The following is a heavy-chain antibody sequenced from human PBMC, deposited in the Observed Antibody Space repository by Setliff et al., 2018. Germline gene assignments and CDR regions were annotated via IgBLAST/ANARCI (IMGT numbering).Heavy chain of an antibody. V-gene: IGHV4-59*08. D-gene: IGHD3-3*01. J-gene: IGHJ6*03. Sequence: SETLSLTCTVSGDSINNFYWSWIRQPPGKGLEWIGYIYYSGSTNYNPSLKSRVTMSVDTTKNQFSLKLTSVTAADTAVYYCARVSGFLYVDVWGKGTTVTV. CDR1: GDSINNFY. CDR3: ARVSGFLYVDV. CDR2: IYYSGST.